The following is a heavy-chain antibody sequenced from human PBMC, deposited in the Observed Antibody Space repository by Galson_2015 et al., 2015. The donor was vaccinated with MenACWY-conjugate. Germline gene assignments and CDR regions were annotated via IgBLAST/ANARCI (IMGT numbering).Heavy chain of an antibody. Sequence: SVKVSCKASGYTFTSHYIHWVRQAPGQGLEWVGIINPSGGTTSYAQNFQGRVTMTRDTSTSTVYMELSSLRSEDTAVYYCARGHRWLQSRNFDYWGQGTLVTVSS. CDR3: ARGHRWLQSRNFDY. V-gene: IGHV1-46*01. J-gene: IGHJ4*02. CDR2: INPSGGTT. CDR1: GYTFTSHY. D-gene: IGHD5-24*01.